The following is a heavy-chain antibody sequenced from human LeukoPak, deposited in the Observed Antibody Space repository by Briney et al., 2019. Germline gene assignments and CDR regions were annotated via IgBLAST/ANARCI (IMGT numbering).Heavy chain of an antibody. J-gene: IGHJ6*03. CDR1: GFTFSSYS. V-gene: IGHV3-21*01. CDR3: ARDSVAAAGGLDYYYYMDV. D-gene: IGHD6-13*01. Sequence: GSLRLSCAASGFTFSSYSMNWVRQAPGKGLEWVSSISSSSSYIYYADSVKGRFTISRDNAKNSLYLQMNSLRAEDTAVYYCARDSVAAAGGLDYYYYMDVWGKGTTVTVSS. CDR2: ISSSSSYI.